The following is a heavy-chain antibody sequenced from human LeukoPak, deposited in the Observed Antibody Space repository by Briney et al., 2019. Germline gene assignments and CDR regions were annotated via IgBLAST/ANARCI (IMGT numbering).Heavy chain of an antibody. V-gene: IGHV3-30*03. CDR1: GFTFSSYG. D-gene: IGHD1-26*01. CDR3: ARDNRWGSYNRRGSLDP. Sequence: GGSLRLSCAASGFTFSSYGMHWVRQAPGKGLEWVAVISYDGSNKYYADSVKGRFTISRGNAKNSLYLQMNSLRAEDTAVYYCARDNRWGSYNRRGSLDPWGQGTLVTVSS. J-gene: IGHJ5*02. CDR2: ISYDGSNK.